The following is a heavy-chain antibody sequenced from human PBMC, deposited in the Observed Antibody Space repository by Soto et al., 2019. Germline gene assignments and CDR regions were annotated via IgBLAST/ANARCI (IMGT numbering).Heavy chain of an antibody. CDR3: ARVLRGWFDP. V-gene: IGHV4-4*02. Sequence: SETLSLTCAVSGGSIASANWWTWVRQPPGGGLEWIGEISHSGITNYKASLKSRVTMSVDKTKNDVSLKLTSVTAADTAVYYCARVLRGWFDPWGQGTPVTVSS. J-gene: IGHJ5*02. CDR1: GGSIASANW. CDR2: ISHSGIT.